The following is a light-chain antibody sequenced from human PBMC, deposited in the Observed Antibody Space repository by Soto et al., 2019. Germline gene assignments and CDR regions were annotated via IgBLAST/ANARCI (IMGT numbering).Light chain of an antibody. CDR2: GAS. J-gene: IGKJ5*01. V-gene: IGKV3-20*01. CDR3: QQYRTSPFT. Sequence: ELVLTQSPGTLSLSPGERATLYCRASQSVSSTFVAWYQHKPGQAPRLLIYGASTRASGIPDRFSGSGSGTDFTLTINRLEPDDFAVYYCQQYRTSPFTFGQGTRLDIK. CDR1: QSVSSTF.